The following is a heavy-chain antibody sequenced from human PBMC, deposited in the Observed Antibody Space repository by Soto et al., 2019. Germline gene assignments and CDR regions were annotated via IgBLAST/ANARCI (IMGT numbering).Heavy chain of an antibody. CDR2: IYWDGFK. V-gene: IGHV2-5*02. CDR1: GFSLSTRGVG. CDR3: AHKGGGDRSLDY. Sequence: QITLKESGPTLVKPTQTLTLTCTFSGFSLSTRGVGVGWIRQPPGKALEWLALIYWDGFKHYSPSLESRLTXXEXTAKNQVVLTMTNMDPVDTATYYCAHKGGGDRSLDYWGQGTLVTVSS. J-gene: IGHJ4*02. D-gene: IGHD3-16*01.